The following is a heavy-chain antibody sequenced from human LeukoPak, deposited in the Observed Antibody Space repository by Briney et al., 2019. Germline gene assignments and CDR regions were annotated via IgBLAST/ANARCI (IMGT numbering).Heavy chain of an antibody. D-gene: IGHD3-22*01. Sequence: ASVKVSCKASGYTFTGYYMHWVRQAPGQGLEWMGRINPNSGGTNYAQKFQGRVTMTRDTSISTAYMELSRLRSDDTAVYYCARAITMIGEPYYFDYWGQGTLVTVSS. CDR1: GYTFTGYY. V-gene: IGHV1-2*06. CDR3: ARAITMIGEPYYFDY. CDR2: INPNSGGT. J-gene: IGHJ4*02.